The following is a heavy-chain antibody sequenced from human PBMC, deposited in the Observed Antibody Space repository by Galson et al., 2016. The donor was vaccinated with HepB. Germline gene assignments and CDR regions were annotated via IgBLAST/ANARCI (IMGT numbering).Heavy chain of an antibody. Sequence: SETLSLTCAVSGGSISNSSWWTWVRQPPGKGLEWIGEIHHSGSANYNPSLKSRVTMSVDKSKNQFSLKLSSVTAADTAVYYCARALAVNGAFDIWGQGTMVTVSS. CDR3: ARALAVNGAFDI. J-gene: IGHJ3*02. D-gene: IGHD4-17*01. CDR1: GGSISNSSW. CDR2: IHHSGSA. V-gene: IGHV4-4*02.